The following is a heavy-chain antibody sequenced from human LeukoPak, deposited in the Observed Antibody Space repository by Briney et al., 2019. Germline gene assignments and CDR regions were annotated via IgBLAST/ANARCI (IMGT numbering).Heavy chain of an antibody. CDR2: IIPIFGTA. CDR3: ARVDYSSSWYRGYYFDY. V-gene: IGHV1-69*13. Sequence: SVKVSCKASGGTFSSYAISWVRQAPGQGLEWMGGIIPIFGTANYAQKFQGRVTITADESTSTAYMELRSLRSDDTAVYYCARVDYSSSWYRGYYFDYWGQGTLVTVSS. CDR1: GGTFSSYA. J-gene: IGHJ4*02. D-gene: IGHD6-13*01.